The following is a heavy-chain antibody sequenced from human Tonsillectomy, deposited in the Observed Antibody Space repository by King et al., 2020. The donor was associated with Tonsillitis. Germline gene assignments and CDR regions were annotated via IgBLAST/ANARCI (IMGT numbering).Heavy chain of an antibody. CDR3: ARRVACGGLLRAWFDP. CDR2: IYYSGST. V-gene: IGHV4-39*01. J-gene: IGHJ5*02. CDR1: GGSISSSSYY. D-gene: IGHD3-10*01. Sequence: QLQESGPGLVRPSETLSLTCTVSGGSISSSSYYWGWIRQPPGKGLEWIGSIYYSGSTYYNPSLKSRVTISVDTSKNQFSLKLSSVTAADTAVYYCARRVACGGLLRAWFDPWGQGTLVTVSS.